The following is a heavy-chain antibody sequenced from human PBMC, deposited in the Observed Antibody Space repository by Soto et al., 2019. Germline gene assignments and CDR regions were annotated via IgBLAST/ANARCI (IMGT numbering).Heavy chain of an antibody. V-gene: IGHV3-30*18. D-gene: IGHD3-3*01. CDR1: GFTFSSYG. Sequence: SGGSLRLSCAASGFTFSSYGMHWVRQAPGKGLEWVAVISYDGSNKYYADSVKGRFTISRDNSKNTLYLQMNSLRAEDTAVYYCAKALNDVFGVVNPDYWGQGTLVTAPQ. CDR3: AKALNDVFGVVNPDY. CDR2: ISYDGSNK. J-gene: IGHJ4*02.